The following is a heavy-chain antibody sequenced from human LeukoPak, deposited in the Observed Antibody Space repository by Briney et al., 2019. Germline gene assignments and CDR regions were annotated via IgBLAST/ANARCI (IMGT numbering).Heavy chain of an antibody. J-gene: IGHJ5*02. D-gene: IGHD6-19*01. CDR2: IYHSGST. Sequence: PSETLSLTCAVSGYSISSGYYRGWIRQPPGKGLEWIGTIYHSGSTYYNPSLKSRVTISLDTSKSQFSLKLSSVTAADAAVYYCARDRPLLSAWSWFDPWGQGTLVTVSS. V-gene: IGHV4-38-2*02. CDR1: GYSISSGYY. CDR3: ARDRPLLSAWSWFDP.